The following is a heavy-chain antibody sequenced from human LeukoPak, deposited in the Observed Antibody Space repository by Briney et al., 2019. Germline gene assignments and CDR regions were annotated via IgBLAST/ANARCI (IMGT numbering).Heavy chain of an antibody. CDR2: IYYSGST. D-gene: IGHD6-13*01. V-gene: IGHV4-39*01. CDR1: GGSISSSNYY. Sequence: SETLSLTCTVSGGSISSSNYYWGWIRQPPGKGLEWSGSIYYSGSTYYNPSLKSRVTISVDTSKNQFSLKLSSVTAADTAVYYCASIQQQLVDSFDPWGQGTLVTVSS. J-gene: IGHJ5*02. CDR3: ASIQQQLVDSFDP.